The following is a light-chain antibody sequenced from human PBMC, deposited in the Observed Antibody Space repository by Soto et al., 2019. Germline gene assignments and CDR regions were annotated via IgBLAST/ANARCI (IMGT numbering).Light chain of an antibody. V-gene: IGLV2-11*01. CDR2: DVS. Sequence: QSARTQPRSVSGSPGQSVTISCTGTSSDVGGYSYVSWYQQHPGKAPKPMIYDVSERPSGVPDRFSGSKSGNTASLSISGLQAEDEADYYCCSYAGGSYVFGTGTKVTVL. J-gene: IGLJ1*01. CDR1: SSDVGGYSY. CDR3: CSYAGGSYV.